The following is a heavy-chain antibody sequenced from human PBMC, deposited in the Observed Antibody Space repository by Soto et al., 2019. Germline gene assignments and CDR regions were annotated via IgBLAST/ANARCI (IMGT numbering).Heavy chain of an antibody. CDR1: GFTFSSYA. Sequence: EVQLLESGGGLVQPGGSLRLSCAASGFTFSSYAVSWVRQAPGKGLEWVSVISGSGDSTYYADSVKGRFTISRDNSKNTLYLQMNSLRAEDTAVYYCSRRSSGWYFDYWGQGTLVPVSS. J-gene: IGHJ4*02. CDR2: ISGSGDST. V-gene: IGHV3-23*01. CDR3: SRRSSGWYFDY. D-gene: IGHD6-19*01.